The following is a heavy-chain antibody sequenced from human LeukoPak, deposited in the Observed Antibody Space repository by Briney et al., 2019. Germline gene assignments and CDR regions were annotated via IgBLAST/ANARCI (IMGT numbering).Heavy chain of an antibody. CDR1: GGSISSYY. Sequence: SETLSLTCTVSGGSISSYYWSWIRQPPGKGLEWIGYTYYSGSTNYNPSLKSRVTISVATSKNQFSLKLSSVTAADTAVYYCARGEDTMVRGVHAYYFDYWGQGTLVTVSS. D-gene: IGHD3-10*01. CDR2: TYYSGST. CDR3: ARGEDTMVRGVHAYYFDY. V-gene: IGHV4-59*08. J-gene: IGHJ4*02.